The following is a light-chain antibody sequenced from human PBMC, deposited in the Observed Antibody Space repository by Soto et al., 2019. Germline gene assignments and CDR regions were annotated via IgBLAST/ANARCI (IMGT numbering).Light chain of an antibody. J-gene: IGKJ1*01. CDR1: QSVSSD. CDR2: GAS. CDR3: QQYNNWHPWT. V-gene: IGKV3-15*01. Sequence: EIVMTQSPATLSVSPGERATLSCRASQSVSSDLAWYQQKPGQAPRLLMYGASTRATGVPARFSGSGSGTEFTLTISSLQSEDFAGYYCQQYNNWHPWTFGQGTKVEIK.